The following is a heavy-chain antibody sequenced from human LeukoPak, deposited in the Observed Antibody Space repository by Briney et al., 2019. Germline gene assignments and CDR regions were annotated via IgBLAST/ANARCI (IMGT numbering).Heavy chain of an antibody. Sequence: SETLSLTCTVSGGSISSYYWSWIRQPPGKGLEWIGYIYYSGSTNYNPSLKSRVTISVDTSKNQFSLKLSSVTAADTAVYYCARDHGGIWFGEFLFDYWGQGTLVTVSS. V-gene: IGHV4-59*12. CDR1: GGSISSYY. CDR2: IYYSGST. CDR3: ARDHGGIWFGEFLFDY. J-gene: IGHJ4*02. D-gene: IGHD3-10*01.